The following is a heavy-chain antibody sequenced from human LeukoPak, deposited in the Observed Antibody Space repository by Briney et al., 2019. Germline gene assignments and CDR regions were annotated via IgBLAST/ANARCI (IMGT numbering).Heavy chain of an antibody. CDR1: GYIFTSYW. V-gene: IGHV5-51*01. D-gene: IGHD5-18*01. CDR2: LYPADSDT. CDR3: ATRFTAMRDAFDI. Sequence: GESLKTSCKGSGYIFTSYWIGWVRQLPGKGLEWMGILYPADSDTTYSPSFQGQVTISADKSITTAYLQWSSLKASDTAMYYCATRFTAMRDAFDIWGQGTMVTVSS. J-gene: IGHJ3*02.